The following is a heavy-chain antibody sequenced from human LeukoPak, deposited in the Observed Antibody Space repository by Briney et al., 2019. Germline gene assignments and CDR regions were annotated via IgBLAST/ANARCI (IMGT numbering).Heavy chain of an antibody. J-gene: IGHJ3*02. CDR2: IVPIFGTT. V-gene: IGHV1-69*05. Sequence: SVKVSCXASGGTFSNYAINWVRQAHGQGLEWMGRIVPIFGTTNYAQKFQGRVTITTDESTSTAYMELSSLRSEDTAVYYCARDRGERGSSWSLPAHGFDIWGQGTMVTVSS. CDR3: ARDRGERGSSWSLPAHGFDI. D-gene: IGHD6-13*01. CDR1: GGTFSNYA.